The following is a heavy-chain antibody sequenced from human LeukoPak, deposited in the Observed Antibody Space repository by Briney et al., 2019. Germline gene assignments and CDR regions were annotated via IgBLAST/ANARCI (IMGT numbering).Heavy chain of an antibody. CDR2: ISSSSSYI. CDR1: GFTFSSYS. J-gene: IGHJ4*02. CDR3: ARQGLLWFGEPLDY. V-gene: IGHV3-21*01. D-gene: IGHD3-10*01. Sequence: PGGSLRLSCAASGFTFSSYSMNWVRQAPGKGLEWVSYISSSSSYIYYADSVKGRFTISRDNAKNSLYLQMNSLRAEDTAVYYCARQGLLWFGEPLDYWGQGTLVTVSS.